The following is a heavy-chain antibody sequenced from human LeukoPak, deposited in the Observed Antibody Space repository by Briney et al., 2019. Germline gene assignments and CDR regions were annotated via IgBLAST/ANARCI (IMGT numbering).Heavy chain of an antibody. J-gene: IGHJ3*02. CDR2: IYTSGST. CDR1: GGSISSYY. Sequence: TSETLSLTCTVSGGSISSYYWSWIRQPPGKGLEWIGYIYTSGSTNYNPSLKSRVTISVDTSKNQFSLKLSSVTAADTAVYYCASSESGNYSDAFDIWGQGTMVTVSS. CDR3: ASSESGNYSDAFDI. D-gene: IGHD1-26*01. V-gene: IGHV4-4*09.